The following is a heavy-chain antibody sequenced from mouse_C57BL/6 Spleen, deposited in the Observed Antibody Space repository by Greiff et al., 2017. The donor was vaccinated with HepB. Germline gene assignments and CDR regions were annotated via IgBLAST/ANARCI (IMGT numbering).Heavy chain of an antibody. CDR2: ISDGGSYT. V-gene: IGHV5-4*01. CDR3: ARDADHYAMEY. CDR1: GFTFSSYA. Sequence: EVQGVESGGGLVKPGGSLKLSCAASGFTFSSYAMSWVRQTPEKRLEWVATISDGGSYTYYPDNVKGRFTIFRDHAKHNLYLQMSHLESEDTAMYYCARDADHYAMEYWDQGTAVTVSA. J-gene: IGHJ4*01.